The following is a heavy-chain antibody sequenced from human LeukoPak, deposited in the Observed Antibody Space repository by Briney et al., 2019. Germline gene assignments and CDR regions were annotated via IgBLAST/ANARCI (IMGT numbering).Heavy chain of an antibody. CDR1: DGSISSYY. Sequence: SETLSLTCTVSDGSISSYYWSWIRQPAGKGLEWIGRIYTSGSTDYNPSLKSRVTMSVDTSKNQFSLKLSSVTAADTAVYYCARDAGNYDFWSGYYGGDWFDPWGQGTLVTVSS. D-gene: IGHD3-3*01. V-gene: IGHV4-4*07. J-gene: IGHJ5*02. CDR2: IYTSGST. CDR3: ARDAGNYDFWSGYYGGDWFDP.